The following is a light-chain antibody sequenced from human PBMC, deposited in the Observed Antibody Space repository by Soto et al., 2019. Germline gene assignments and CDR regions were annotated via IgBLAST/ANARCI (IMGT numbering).Light chain of an antibody. CDR1: SSDVGGYNY. V-gene: IGLV2-8*01. Sequence: QPVLTQPPSASGSPGQSVTISCTGTSSDVGGYNYVSWYQQHPGKAPKLMIYEVSKRPSGVPDRFSGSKSGNTASLTVSGLQAEDEADYYCAAWDDSLSGWVFGGGTKLTVL. CDR2: EVS. CDR3: AAWDDSLSGWV. J-gene: IGLJ3*02.